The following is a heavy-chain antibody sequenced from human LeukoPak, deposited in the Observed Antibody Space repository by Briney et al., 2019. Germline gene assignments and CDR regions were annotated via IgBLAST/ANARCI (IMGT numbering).Heavy chain of an antibody. V-gene: IGHV1-69*05. D-gene: IGHD4/OR15-4a*01. CDR3: ARATWYGGNPSGAFDI. Sequence: GASVKVSCKASGGTFSSYAISWVRQAPGQGLEWMGGIIPIFGTANYAQKFQGRVTITTDESTSTAYMELSSLRSEDTAVYYCARATWYGGNPSGAFDIWGQGTMVTVSS. CDR2: IIPIFGTA. J-gene: IGHJ3*02. CDR1: GGTFSSYA.